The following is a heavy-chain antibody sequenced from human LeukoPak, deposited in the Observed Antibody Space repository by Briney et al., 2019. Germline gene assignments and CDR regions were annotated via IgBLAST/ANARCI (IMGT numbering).Heavy chain of an antibody. CDR2: ISGSGDNT. V-gene: IGHV3-23*01. D-gene: IGHD3-22*01. Sequence: PGGSLRLSCAASGFTFTDYAMSWVRQAPGKGLDWVSAISGSGDNTYYADSVKGRFTISRDNSKNTLYLQMNSLRDEDTAIYYCAKDWDYYDSSGYSSPLDYWGQGTLVTVSS. J-gene: IGHJ4*02. CDR3: AKDWDYYDSSGYSSPLDY. CDR1: GFTFTDYA.